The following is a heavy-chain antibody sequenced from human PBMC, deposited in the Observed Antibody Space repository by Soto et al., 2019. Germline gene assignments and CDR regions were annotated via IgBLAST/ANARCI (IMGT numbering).Heavy chain of an antibody. D-gene: IGHD6-19*01. CDR3: ARDQSPSSGWPGMDV. CDR1: GYTFTDYY. V-gene: IGHV1-2*02. Sequence: QVQLVQSGAEVKKPGASVKVSCKASGYTFTDYYMHWVRQAPGQGLEWMGWINPNSGGRNYAQKFQGRVTMTRDTSISTAYMELNRLRSDDTAVYYCARDQSPSSGWPGMDVWGQGTTVTVSS. J-gene: IGHJ6*02. CDR2: INPNSGGR.